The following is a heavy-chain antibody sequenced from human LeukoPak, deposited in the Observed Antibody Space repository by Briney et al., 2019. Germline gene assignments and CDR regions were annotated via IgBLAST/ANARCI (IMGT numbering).Heavy chain of an antibody. CDR1: GFTFSTYW. CDR3: ARDERGIAFY. CDR2: INSDGSET. D-gene: IGHD6-13*01. Sequence: GGSLRLSCAASGFTFSTYWMHWVRQTPGKGLLWVSRINSDGSETTYADSVKGRFTISRDNAKNTLYLQMNSLRAEGTAVYYCARDERGIAFYWGQGTLVTVSS. J-gene: IGHJ4*02. V-gene: IGHV3-74*01.